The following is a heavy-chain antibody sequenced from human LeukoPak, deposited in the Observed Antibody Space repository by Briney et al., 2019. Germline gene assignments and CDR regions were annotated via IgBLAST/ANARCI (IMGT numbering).Heavy chain of an antibody. D-gene: IGHD4-17*01. CDR3: ARDYADYVGYFFFDY. J-gene: IGHJ4*02. Sequence: RGGSLRLSCAASGFTFNDYAMNWVRQAPGKGLEWVSSISGGGETTYYADSAKGRFTISRDNSQNTLYLQMNSLRAEDTAVYYCARDYADYVGYFFFDYWGQGTLVTVSS. CDR2: ISGGGETT. CDR1: GFTFNDYA. V-gene: IGHV3-23*01.